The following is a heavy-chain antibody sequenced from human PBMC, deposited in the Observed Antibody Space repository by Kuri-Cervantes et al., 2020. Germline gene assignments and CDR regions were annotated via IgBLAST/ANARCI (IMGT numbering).Heavy chain of an antibody. V-gene: IGHV3-30*07. CDR1: GFTFSSYA. Sequence: GESLKISCAASGFTFSSYAMHWVRQAPGKGLEWVAVISYGGSNKYYADSVKGRFTISRDNAKNSLYLQMNSLRAEDTAVYYCARDLSSSAGCDYWGQGTLVTVSS. CDR3: ARDLSSSAGCDY. D-gene: IGHD2/OR15-2a*01. CDR2: ISYGGSNK. J-gene: IGHJ4*02.